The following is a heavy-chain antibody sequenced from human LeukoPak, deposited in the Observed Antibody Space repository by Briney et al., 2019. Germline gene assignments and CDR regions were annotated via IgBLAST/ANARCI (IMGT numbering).Heavy chain of an antibody. V-gene: IGHV4-39*01. Sequence: SETLSLTCTVSGGSISSSSYYWGWIRQPPGKGLEWIGSIYYSGSTYYNPSLKSRVTISVDTSKNQFSLKLSSVTAADTAVYYCSASSGYPYAFDIWGQGTMVTVSS. CDR2: IYYSGST. D-gene: IGHD3-22*01. CDR3: SASSGYPYAFDI. J-gene: IGHJ3*02. CDR1: GGSISSSSYY.